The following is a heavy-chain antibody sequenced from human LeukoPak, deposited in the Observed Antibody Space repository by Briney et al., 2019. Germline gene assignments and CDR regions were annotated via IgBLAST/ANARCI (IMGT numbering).Heavy chain of an antibody. J-gene: IGHJ3*02. CDR1: DSTFNSQG. CDR2: ISAYNGNT. D-gene: IGHD2-2*01. Sequence: GASVKVSCKAFDSTFNSQGFSWVRQAPGQGLEWMGWISAYNGNTRFARKLQDRVSMTTDTSTTTAYMELRSLTSDDTATYYCARDSTLCRGTNCYQNDPFDIWGQGTMVTVSS. V-gene: IGHV1-18*01. CDR3: ARDSTLCRGTNCYQNDPFDI.